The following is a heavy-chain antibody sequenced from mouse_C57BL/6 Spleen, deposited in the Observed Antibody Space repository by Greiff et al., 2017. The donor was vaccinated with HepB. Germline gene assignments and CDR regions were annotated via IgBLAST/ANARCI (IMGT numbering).Heavy chain of an antibody. V-gene: IGHV1-26*01. D-gene: IGHD1-1*01. J-gene: IGHJ4*01. CDR3: ARQVYYYGSSYAMDY. Sequence: EVKLQQSGPELVKPGASVKISCKASGYTFTDYYMNWVKQSHGKSLEWIGDINPNNGGTSYNQKFKGKATLTVDKSSSTAYMELRSLTSEDSAVYYCARQVYYYGSSYAMDYWGQGTSVTVSS. CDR2: INPNNGGT. CDR1: GYTFTDYY.